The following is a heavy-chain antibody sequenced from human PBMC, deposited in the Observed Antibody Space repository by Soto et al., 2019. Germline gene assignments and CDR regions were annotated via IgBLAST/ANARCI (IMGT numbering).Heavy chain of an antibody. J-gene: IGHJ4*02. Sequence: QVQMVESGGGVVQSGRSLRLSCATSGFNFRSYGIHWVRQAPGKGLEWVGIIWYDGSNKYYADSVKGRFTISRDDSKNTIYLQMDSLRIEDTAIYYCARENTVGSNFFDYLGQGSLVTVSS. CDR2: IWYDGSNK. V-gene: IGHV3-33*01. D-gene: IGHD1-26*01. CDR3: ARENTVGSNFFDY. CDR1: GFNFRSYG.